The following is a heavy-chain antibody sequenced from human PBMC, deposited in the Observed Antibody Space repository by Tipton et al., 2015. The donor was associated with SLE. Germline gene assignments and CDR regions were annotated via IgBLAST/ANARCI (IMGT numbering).Heavy chain of an antibody. V-gene: IGHV4-39*01. Sequence: SLTCTVSGGSISSSSYYWGWIRQPPGKGLEWIGSIYYSGSTYYNPSLKSRVTISVDTSKNQFSLKLSSVTAADTAVYYCASQLAAAGTWSYWGQGTPVTVSS. J-gene: IGHJ4*02. D-gene: IGHD6-13*01. CDR2: IYYSGST. CDR1: GGSISSSSYY. CDR3: ASQLAAAGTWSY.